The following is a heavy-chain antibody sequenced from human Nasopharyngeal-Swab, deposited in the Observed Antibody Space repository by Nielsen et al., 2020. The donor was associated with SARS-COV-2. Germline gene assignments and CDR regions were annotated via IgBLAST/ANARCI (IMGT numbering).Heavy chain of an antibody. CDR2: ISWDGGST. V-gene: IGHV3-43*01. J-gene: IGHJ6*02. CDR3: AKAVYSSSAPYYYYGMDV. D-gene: IGHD6-6*01. Sequence: GESLKISCAASGFTFDDYTMHWVRQAPGKGLEWVSLISWDGGSTYYADSVKGRFTISRDNSKNSLYLQMNSLRTEDTALYYGAKAVYSSSAPYYYYGMDVWGQGTTVTVSS. CDR1: GFTFDDYT.